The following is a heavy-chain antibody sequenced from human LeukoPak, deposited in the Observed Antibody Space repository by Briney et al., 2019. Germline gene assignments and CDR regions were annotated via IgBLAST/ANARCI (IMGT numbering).Heavy chain of an antibody. CDR2: ISGSSSYT. D-gene: IGHD3-22*01. CDR3: ARLTYYYDSSGYYYFDY. CDR1: GFTFSDYY. Sequence: GGSLRLSCAASGFTFSDYYMSWIRQAPGKGLEWVSYISGSSSYTNYADSVKGRFTISRDNAKNSLYLQMNSLRAEDTAVYYCARLTYYYDSSGYYYFDYWGQGTLVTVSS. J-gene: IGHJ4*02. V-gene: IGHV3-11*03.